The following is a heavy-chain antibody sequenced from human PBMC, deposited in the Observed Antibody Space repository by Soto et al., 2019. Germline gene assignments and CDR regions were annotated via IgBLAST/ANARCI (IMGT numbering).Heavy chain of an antibody. CDR3: GSVFEH. V-gene: IGHV3-74*01. CDR1: VFTFTNYW. D-gene: IGHD1-26*01. CDR2: VDGEESGT. J-gene: IGHJ4*02. Sequence: EVQLVESGGGLVQPGGSLRLSCAASVFTFTNYWMHWVRQAPGKGLQWVARVDGEESGTSYADSVKGRFTISRDNAKNTLSLQMNSLRADDTAVYYCGSVFEHWGWGTLVTVSS.